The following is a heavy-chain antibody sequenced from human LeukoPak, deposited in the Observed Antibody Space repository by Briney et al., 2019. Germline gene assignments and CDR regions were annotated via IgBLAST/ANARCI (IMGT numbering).Heavy chain of an antibody. V-gene: IGHV5-51*01. Sequence: GESLKISCKGSGYSFTSYWIGWVRQMPGKGLEWMGIIYPGDSDTRYSPSFQGQVTFSADKSISTAYLQWSSLKASDTAMYYCARHGDVGSSSSGLGYYYYGMDVWGQGTTVTVSS. J-gene: IGHJ6*02. CDR2: IYPGDSDT. D-gene: IGHD6-6*01. CDR1: GYSFTSYW. CDR3: ARHGDVGSSSSGLGYYYYGMDV.